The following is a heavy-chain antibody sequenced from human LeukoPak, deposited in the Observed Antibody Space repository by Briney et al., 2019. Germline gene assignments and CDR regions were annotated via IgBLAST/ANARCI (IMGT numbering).Heavy chain of an antibody. V-gene: IGHV4-34*01. CDR3: ASGTSYYYGSGSRPYFDY. CDR2: INHSGST. D-gene: IGHD3-10*01. Sequence: SETLSLTCAVYGGSFSGYYWSWIRQPPGKGLEWIGEINHSGSTNYNPSLKSRVTISVDTSKNQFSLKLSSVTAADTAVYYCASGTSYYYGSGSRPYFDYWGQGTLVTVSS. J-gene: IGHJ4*02. CDR1: GGSFSGYY.